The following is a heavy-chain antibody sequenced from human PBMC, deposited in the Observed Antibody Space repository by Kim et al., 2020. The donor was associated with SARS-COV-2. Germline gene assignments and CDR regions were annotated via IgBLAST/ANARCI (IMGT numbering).Heavy chain of an antibody. D-gene: IGHD3-10*01. J-gene: IGHJ6*02. CDR3: AREGYYGSGSYYYYGMDV. V-gene: IGHV3-11*05. Sequence: KGRLTISRENAKNSLYLQMNSLRAEDTAVYYCAREGYYGSGSYYYYGMDVWGQGTMVTVSS.